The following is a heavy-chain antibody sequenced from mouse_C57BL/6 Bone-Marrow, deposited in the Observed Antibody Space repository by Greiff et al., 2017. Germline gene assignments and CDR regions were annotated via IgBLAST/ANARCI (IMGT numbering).Heavy chain of an antibody. J-gene: IGHJ3*01. CDR2: IYPGSGST. CDR1: GYTFTSYW. D-gene: IGHD1-1*01. CDR3: AREFYYYGSAWFAD. V-gene: IGHV1-55*01. Sequence: QVQLKESGAELVKPGASVKMSCKASGYTFTSYWITWVKQRPGQGLEWIGDIYPGSGSTNYNEKFKSKATLTVDTSSSTAYMQLSSLTSEDSAVYYCAREFYYYGSAWFADWGQGTLVTVSA.